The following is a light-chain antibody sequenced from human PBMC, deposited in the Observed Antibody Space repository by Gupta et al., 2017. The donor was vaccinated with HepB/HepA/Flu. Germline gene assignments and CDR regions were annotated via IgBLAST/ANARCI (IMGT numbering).Light chain of an antibody. CDR2: QDS. CDR3: QAWDSSTVV. Sequence: SYELPQPPSVSVSPGQAASITCPGDKLGDKYACWYQQKPDQSPVLVIYQDSKRPSGIPGRFSGSNSGNTATLTIGGTQAMDEADYYCQAWDSSTVVFGGGTKLTVL. CDR1: KLGDKY. J-gene: IGLJ2*01. V-gene: IGLV3-1*01.